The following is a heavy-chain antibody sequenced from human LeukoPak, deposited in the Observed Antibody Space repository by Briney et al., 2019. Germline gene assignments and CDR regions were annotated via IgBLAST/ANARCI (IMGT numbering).Heavy chain of an antibody. Sequence: ASVKVSCKASGYTFTSYAMHWVRLAPGQRLEWMGWINAGNGNTKYSQKFQGRVTITRDTSASTAYMELSSLRSEDTAVYYCARSGILLLWFGELFDYWGQGTLVTVSS. D-gene: IGHD3-10*01. V-gene: IGHV1-3*01. CDR1: GYTFTSYA. J-gene: IGHJ4*02. CDR3: ARSGILLLWFGELFDY. CDR2: INAGNGNT.